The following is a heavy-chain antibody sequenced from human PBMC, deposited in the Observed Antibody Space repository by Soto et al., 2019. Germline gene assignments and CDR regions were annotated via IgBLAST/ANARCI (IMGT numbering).Heavy chain of an antibody. D-gene: IGHD3-22*01. V-gene: IGHV4-31*03. CDR3: ARTDSSGYYFDY. J-gene: IGHJ4*02. Sequence: QVQLQESGPGLVKPSQTLSLTCSVSGGFISSGGYYWSWIRQHPGKGLEWLGYIYYSGTTYYNPSLKSRVTVSLYTSKNQFSLKLTSVTASDTGVYSCARTDSSGYYFDYWGQGTLVTVSS. CDR1: GGFISSGGYY. CDR2: IYYSGTT.